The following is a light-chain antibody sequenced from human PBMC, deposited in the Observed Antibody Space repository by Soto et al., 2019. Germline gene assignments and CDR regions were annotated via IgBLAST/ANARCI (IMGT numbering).Light chain of an antibody. CDR2: AAS. CDR3: QQLNNYPPT. CDR1: RGISSY. J-gene: IGKJ4*01. V-gene: IGKV1-9*01. Sequence: IQLTQSPSSLSASVGDRVTITCRASRGISSYLAWYQQRPGKAPNLLIYAASTLQSRVPSRFSGSGSGTDFTLTISSLQPEDFATYYCQQLNNYPPTFGGGTKVDIK.